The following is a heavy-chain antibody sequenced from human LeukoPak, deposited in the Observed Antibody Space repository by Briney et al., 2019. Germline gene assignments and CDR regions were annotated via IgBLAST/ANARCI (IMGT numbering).Heavy chain of an antibody. CDR3: ARLRITIFAVALIFDY. Sequence: ASVKVSCKASGYTFTSYGISWVRQAPGQGLEWMGWSSAYNGNTNYAQKPQGRVTMTTDTSTSTAYMELRSLRSDDTAVYYCARLRITIFAVALIFDYWGQGTLVTVSS. CDR1: GYTFTSYG. J-gene: IGHJ4*02. CDR2: SSAYNGNT. V-gene: IGHV1-18*01. D-gene: IGHD3-3*01.